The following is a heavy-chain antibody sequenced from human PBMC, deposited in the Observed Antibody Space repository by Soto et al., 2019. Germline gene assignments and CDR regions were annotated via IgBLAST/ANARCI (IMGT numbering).Heavy chain of an antibody. V-gene: IGHV3-15*07. CDR3: TTDGAYSGYDSFHH. J-gene: IGHJ4*02. D-gene: IGHD5-12*01. CDR2: IKSKIDGGTI. Sequence: PGGSLRLSCAASDFIFINAWMNWVRQAPGKGLEWVGRIKSKIDGGTIDYAAPVKGRFTISRDDLKNTLYLQMNSLKTEDTALYYCTTDGAYSGYDSFHHWGQGTLVTVSS. CDR1: DFIFINAW.